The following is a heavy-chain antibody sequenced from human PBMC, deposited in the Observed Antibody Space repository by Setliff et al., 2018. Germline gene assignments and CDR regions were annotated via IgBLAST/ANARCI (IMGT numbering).Heavy chain of an antibody. D-gene: IGHD2-15*01. CDR2: IRSGGGNT. J-gene: IGHJ4*02. Sequence: GGSLRLSCAASGFTLSSYAMTWVRRAPGKGLEWVSGIRSGGGNTYYADSVKGRFTISRDNSKNTLYLQMNNLRAEDTAVYYCAKDTLGYCGGGSCYGDDYWGQGTLVTVSS. CDR3: AKDTLGYCGGGSCYGDDY. CDR1: GFTLSSYA. V-gene: IGHV3-23*01.